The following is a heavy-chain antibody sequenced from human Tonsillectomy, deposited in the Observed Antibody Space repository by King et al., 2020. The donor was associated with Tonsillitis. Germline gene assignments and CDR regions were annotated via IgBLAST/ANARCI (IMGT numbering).Heavy chain of an antibody. CDR3: ARINSDYADFDY. Sequence: QLQESGPGLVKPSETLSLTCTVSAGSISSSTYYWGWIRQPPGKGLEWIGSIFYSVSTYYNPSLKSRVTISVDTSKNQFSLKLSSVTAADTAVYYCARINSDYADFDYWGPGTLVTVSS. CDR1: AGSISSSTYY. J-gene: IGHJ4*02. D-gene: IGHD4-11*01. V-gene: IGHV4-39*07. CDR2: IFYSVST.